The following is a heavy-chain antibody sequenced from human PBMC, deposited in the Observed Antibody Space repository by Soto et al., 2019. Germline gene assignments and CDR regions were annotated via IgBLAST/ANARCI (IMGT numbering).Heavy chain of an antibody. CDR1: GGTFSSYG. V-gene: IGHV1-18*01. J-gene: IGHJ4*02. CDR3: ARDPGRYCSGGSCYPYYFDY. D-gene: IGHD2-15*01. CDR2: ISAYNGNT. Sequence: EASVKVSCKASGGTFSSYGISWVRQAPGQGLEWMGWISAYNGNTNYAQKLQGRVTMTTDTSTSTAYMELRSLRSDDTAVYYCARDPGRYCSGGSCYPYYFDYWGQGTLVTVSS.